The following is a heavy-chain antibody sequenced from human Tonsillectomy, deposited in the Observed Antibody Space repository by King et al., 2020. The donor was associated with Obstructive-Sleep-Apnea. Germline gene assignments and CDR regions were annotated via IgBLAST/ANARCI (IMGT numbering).Heavy chain of an antibody. J-gene: IGHJ3*02. CDR1: RFSLSTRGVG. CDR3: AHRQRGAFDI. Sequence: TLKESGPTLVKPTQTLTLTCTFSRFSLSTRGVGVGWIRQPPGKSLEWLALIYLDDVKRYFPSLKSRLTITKDTPKNQVVLTMTNMDPVDTATYYCAHRQRGAFDIWGQGTMVTVSS. V-gene: IGHV2-5*02. CDR2: IYLDDVK.